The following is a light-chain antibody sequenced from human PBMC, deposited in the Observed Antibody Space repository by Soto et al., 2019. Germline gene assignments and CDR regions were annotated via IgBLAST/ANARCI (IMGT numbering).Light chain of an antibody. CDR1: QSISRW. V-gene: IGKV1-5*01. CDR2: DAS. CDR3: HQYNTPAT. Sequence: DIPMTQSPSTLSASVGDRVTITCRASQSISRWLAWYEQKPGKAPKVLIYDASSLESGVPSRFSGSGAGTEFPLTISRLQPDDVATYYCHQYNTPATFGQGTKLEIK. J-gene: IGKJ2*01.